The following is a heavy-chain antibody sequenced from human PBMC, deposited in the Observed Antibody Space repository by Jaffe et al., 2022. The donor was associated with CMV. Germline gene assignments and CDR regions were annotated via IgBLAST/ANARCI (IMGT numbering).Heavy chain of an antibody. CDR3: AKDHDSSGWPAFDY. Sequence: EVQLLESGGGLVQPGGSLRLTCATSGFGFTRRALSWVRLAPGKGLEWVASINNGGNIYYADSVRGRFILSRDISNSTLFLQLNSLRAEDTAVYYCAKDHDSSGWPAFDYWGQGTLVTVSS. CDR1: GFGFTRRA. D-gene: IGHD3-22*01. CDR2: INNGGNI. V-gene: IGHV3-23*01. J-gene: IGHJ4*02.